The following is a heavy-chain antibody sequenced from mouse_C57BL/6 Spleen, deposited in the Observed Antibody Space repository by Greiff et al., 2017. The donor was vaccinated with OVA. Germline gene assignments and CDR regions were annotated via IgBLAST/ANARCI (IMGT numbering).Heavy chain of an antibody. D-gene: IGHD1-1*01. Sequence: EAGGGLVQPKGSLKLSCAASGFTFNTYAMHWVRQAPGKGLEWVARIRSKSSNYATYYADSVKDRYTIARDDSQSMLYLQMNNLKTEDTAMYYCVREENYYGSSYAMDYWGQGTSVTVSS. CDR3: VREENYYGSSYAMDY. CDR1: GFTFNTYA. J-gene: IGHJ4*01. V-gene: IGHV10-3*01. CDR2: IRSKSSNYAT.